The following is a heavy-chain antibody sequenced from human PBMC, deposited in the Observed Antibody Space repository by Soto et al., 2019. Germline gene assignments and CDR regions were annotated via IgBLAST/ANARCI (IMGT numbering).Heavy chain of an antibody. J-gene: IGHJ3*02. CDR1: GFTFSSYS. D-gene: IGHD4-17*01. V-gene: IGHV3-48*01. CDR2: ISSSSSTI. CDR3: ARDRYGDYVADI. Sequence: EVQLVESGGGLVQPGGSLRLSCAASGFTFSSYSMNWVRQAPGKGLEWVSYISSSSSTIYYADSVKGRFTISRENAKNSLYLQMNSLRAEDTAVYYCARDRYGDYVADIWGQGTMVTVSS.